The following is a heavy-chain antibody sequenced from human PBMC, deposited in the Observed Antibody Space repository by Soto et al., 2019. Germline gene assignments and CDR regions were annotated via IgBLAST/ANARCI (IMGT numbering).Heavy chain of an antibody. D-gene: IGHD1-1*01. CDR2: ISAYNGNT. CDR3: ARSRPWNTANFYYYSMDV. V-gene: IGHV1-18*01. J-gene: IGHJ6*02. Sequence: ASVKVSCKASGYTFTSYGISWVRQAPGQGLEWMGWISAYNGNTNYAQKLQGRVTMTTDTSTSTAYMELRSLRSDDTAVYYCARSRPWNTANFYYYSMDVWGQGTTVTVSS. CDR1: GYTFTSYG.